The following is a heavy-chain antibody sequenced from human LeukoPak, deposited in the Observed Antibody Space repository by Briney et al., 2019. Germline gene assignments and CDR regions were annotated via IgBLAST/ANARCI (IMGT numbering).Heavy chain of an antibody. V-gene: IGHV5-51*01. CDR3: ARPGLEGGNSPYYFDY. CDR2: IYPADSNS. D-gene: IGHD4-23*01. CDR1: GYRFDRYW. Sequence: GESLKISCKGSGYRFDRYWIGWVRQMPGIGLEWMGIIYPADSNSRYSPSFQGQVSISADKSISTAYLQWSSLKASDTAMYYCARPGLEGGNSPYYFDYWGQGTLVTVSS. J-gene: IGHJ4*02.